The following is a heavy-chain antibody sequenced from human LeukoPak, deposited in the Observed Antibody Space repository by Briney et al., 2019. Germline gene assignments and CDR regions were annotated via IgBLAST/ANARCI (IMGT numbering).Heavy chain of an antibody. CDR1: GFTFSSYA. V-gene: IGHV3-23*01. CDR3: AKVASADAQARLNY. Sequence: GGSRRLSCAASGFTFSSYAMSWVRQAPGKGLEWVSAISGSGGGTYYADSVKDRFTISRDYSNNTLYLQMNSLRADDTAVYYCAKVASADAQARLNYWGQGTLVTASS. CDR2: ISGSGGGT. D-gene: IGHD6-19*01. J-gene: IGHJ4*02.